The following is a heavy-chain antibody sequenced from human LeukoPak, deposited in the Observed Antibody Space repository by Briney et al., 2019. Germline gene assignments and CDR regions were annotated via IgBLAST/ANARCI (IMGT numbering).Heavy chain of an antibody. D-gene: IGHD3-22*01. J-gene: IGHJ4*02. Sequence: ETLSLTCAVYGGSFSGYYWSWVRQAPGKGLEWVSTLGGRGVLTYYADSVRGRFTVSRDNSKNTLYLQMNSLRAEDTAVYYCARREVSGYYALDSWGQGFLVTVSS. CDR1: GGSFSGYY. CDR3: ARREVSGYYALDS. V-gene: IGHV3-23*01. CDR2: LGGRGVLT.